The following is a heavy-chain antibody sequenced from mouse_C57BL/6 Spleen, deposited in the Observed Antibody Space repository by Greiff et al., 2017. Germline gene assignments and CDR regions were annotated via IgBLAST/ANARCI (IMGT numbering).Heavy chain of an antibody. CDR2: IDPSDSYT. CDR3: ARIYYDYDAAY. Sequence: VQLQQPGAELVRPGTSVKLSCKASGYTFTSYWMHWVKQRPGQGLEWIGVIDPSDSYTNYNQKFKGKATLTVDTSSSTAYMQLSSLTSEDSAVYYCARIYYDYDAAYWGQGTLVTVSA. D-gene: IGHD2-4*01. CDR1: GYTFTSYW. J-gene: IGHJ3*01. V-gene: IGHV1-59*01.